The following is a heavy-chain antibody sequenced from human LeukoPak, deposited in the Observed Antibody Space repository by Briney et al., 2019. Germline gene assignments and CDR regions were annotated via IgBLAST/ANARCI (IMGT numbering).Heavy chain of an antibody. CDR3: ARHVGSGYSGFDP. D-gene: IGHD3-3*01. J-gene: IGHJ5*02. Sequence: SETLSLTCTVSGGSISSSSYYWGWIRQPPGKGLEWIGSIYYSGSTYCNPSLKSRVTISVGTSKNQFSLKLSSVTAADTAVYYCARHVGSGYSGFDPWGQGTLVTVSS. CDR2: IYYSGST. V-gene: IGHV4-39*01. CDR1: GGSISSSSYY.